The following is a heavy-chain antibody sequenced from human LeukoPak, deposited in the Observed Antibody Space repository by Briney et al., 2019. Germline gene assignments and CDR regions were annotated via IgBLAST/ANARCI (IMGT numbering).Heavy chain of an antibody. CDR2: IWHDGSAE. CDR1: GFSFSDYG. J-gene: IGHJ5*02. CDR3: AKDYTGGWSGYLDA. D-gene: IGHD6-19*01. V-gene: IGHV3-33*06. Sequence: PGRSLRLSCAASGFSFSDYGMYWVRQAPGKGLEWVAVIWHDGSAEFYVDSVKGRFTISRDDSKSTLYLQMNYLRGEDTAVYYCAKDYTGGWSGYLDAWGQGTLVTVSS.